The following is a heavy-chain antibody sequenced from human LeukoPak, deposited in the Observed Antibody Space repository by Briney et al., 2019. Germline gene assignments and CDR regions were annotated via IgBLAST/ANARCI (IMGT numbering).Heavy chain of an antibody. CDR1: GFPFSSYA. J-gene: IGHJ4*02. Sequence: PGGSLTLSCAASGFPFSSYAMSWVRQAPGKGLEWVSLISSSGASTYYADSVKGRFTISRDNSKHTLYLQMNGLRAEDTAVYFCAKSLDRHSSGDNFDYWGQGTLVTVSS. V-gene: IGHV3-23*01. D-gene: IGHD6-25*01. CDR3: AKSLDRHSSGDNFDY. CDR2: ISSSGAST.